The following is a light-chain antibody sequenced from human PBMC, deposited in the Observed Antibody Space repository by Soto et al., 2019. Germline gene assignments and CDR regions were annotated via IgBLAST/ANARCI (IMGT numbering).Light chain of an antibody. J-gene: IGKJ1*01. CDR1: QGISRW. Sequence: DIQMTQSPSTLSASVGDTVTITCRAGQGISRWLAWYQQKPGRAPNLLIYEASTLESGVPSRFSGSGSGTEFTLTSSSLHPDDFATYYCHQYDTYSWTFGQGTTVEIK. V-gene: IGKV1-5*03. CDR3: HQYDTYSWT. CDR2: EAS.